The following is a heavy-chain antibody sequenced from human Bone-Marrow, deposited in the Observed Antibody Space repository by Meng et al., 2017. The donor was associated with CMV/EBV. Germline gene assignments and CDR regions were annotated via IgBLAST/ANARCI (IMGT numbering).Heavy chain of an antibody. CDR3: AKGIVVVPAARYFDY. J-gene: IGHJ4*02. D-gene: IGHD2-2*01. CDR2: ISGSGGST. V-gene: IGHV3-23*01. Sequence: ETLSLTCAASGFTFSSYAMSWVRQAPGKGLEWVSAISGSGGSTYYADSVRGRLTISRDNSKNTLYLQMNSLRAEDTAVYYCAKGIVVVPAARYFDYWGQGTLVTVSS. CDR1: GFTFSSYA.